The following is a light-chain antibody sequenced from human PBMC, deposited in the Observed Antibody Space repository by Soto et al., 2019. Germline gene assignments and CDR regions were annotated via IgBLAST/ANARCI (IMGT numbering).Light chain of an antibody. CDR3: QQRSDWHT. Sequence: IVLTQSPDTVSLSPGERFAVSCRASQSVNRKYLAWYQQKRGQAPRLLIYDASSRATGVPARFSGSGSGTDFTLTISSLEPEDSAVYYCQQRSDWHTFGQGTKVDIK. CDR2: DAS. CDR1: QSVNRKY. V-gene: IGKV3D-20*02. J-gene: IGKJ2*01.